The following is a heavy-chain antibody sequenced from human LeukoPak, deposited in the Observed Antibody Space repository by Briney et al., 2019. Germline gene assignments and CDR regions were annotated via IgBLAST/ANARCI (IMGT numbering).Heavy chain of an antibody. D-gene: IGHD3-10*01. CDR2: INGSGGGT. CDR1: GFTFSSYA. V-gene: IGHV3-23*01. CDR3: VRQIPGSGQGFDP. J-gene: IGHJ5*02. Sequence: AGGSLRLSCAASGFTFSSYAMSWVRQAPPKGLKWVSGINGSGGGTNYASAMKGRFTISRDNSKSTLSLLMNSLSAEETAVYYCVRQIPGSGQGFDPWGQGTLVVVSS.